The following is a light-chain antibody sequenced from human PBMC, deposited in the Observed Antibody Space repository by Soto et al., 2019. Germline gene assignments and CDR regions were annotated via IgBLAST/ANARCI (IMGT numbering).Light chain of an antibody. CDR2: DAS. J-gene: IGKJ2*01. CDR3: QQRSGWPRT. V-gene: IGKV3-11*01. Sequence: EIVLTQSPATLSSSPGERATLSCRASQSVNSFLAWYQQKPGQAPRLLIYDASNRAPGIPARFSGSGSGTDFTLTISSLEPEDFALYYCQQRSGWPRTFGRGTNLEFK. CDR1: QSVNSF.